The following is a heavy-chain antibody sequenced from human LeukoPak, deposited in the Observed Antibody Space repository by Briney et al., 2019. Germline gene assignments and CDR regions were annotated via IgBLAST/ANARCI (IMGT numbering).Heavy chain of an antibody. Sequence: GGSLRLSCAASGFTFSTYSMNWVRQAPGKGLEWVSSITGSSSFIYYADSVKGRFTISRDNAKNSLHLQMNSLRAEDTAVYYCARKLAGDRPLDYWGQGTLVTVSS. CDR2: ITGSSSFI. D-gene: IGHD6-19*01. CDR3: ARKLAGDRPLDY. CDR1: GFTFSTYS. J-gene: IGHJ4*02. V-gene: IGHV3-21*01.